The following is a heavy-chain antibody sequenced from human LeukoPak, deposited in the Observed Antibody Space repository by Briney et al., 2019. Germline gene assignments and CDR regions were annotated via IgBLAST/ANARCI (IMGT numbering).Heavy chain of an antibody. D-gene: IGHD2-8*01. Sequence: GGSLRLSCAASGFTFSSYAMSWVRQAPGKGLEWVAVISYDGSNKYYADSVKGRFTISRDNSKNTLYLQMNSLRAEDTAVYYCAKDDPVLHYGMDVWGQGTTVTVSS. CDR3: AKDDPVLHYGMDV. CDR1: GFTFSSYA. V-gene: IGHV3-30*18. J-gene: IGHJ6*02. CDR2: ISYDGSNK.